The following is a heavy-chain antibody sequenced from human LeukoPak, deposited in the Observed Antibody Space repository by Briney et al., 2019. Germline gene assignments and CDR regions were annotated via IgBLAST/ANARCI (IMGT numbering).Heavy chain of an antibody. CDR1: GGSISSYY. CDR3: ARDFPGGWFDP. V-gene: IGHV4-59*01. Sequence: SETLSLTCTVSGGSISSYYRSWIRQPPGKGLEWIGYIYYSGSTNYNPSLKSRVTISVDTSKNQFSLKLSSVTAADTAVHYCARDFPGGWFDPWGQGTLVTVSS. J-gene: IGHJ5*02. CDR2: IYYSGST. D-gene: IGHD3-16*01.